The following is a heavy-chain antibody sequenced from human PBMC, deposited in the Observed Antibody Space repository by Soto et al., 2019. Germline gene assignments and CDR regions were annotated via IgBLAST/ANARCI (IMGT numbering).Heavy chain of an antibody. Sequence: APPVKVSCKASGGTFSSNAIIWVRQAPGQGLEWMGGIIPIFGTANYAQKFQGRVTITADESTSTAYMELSSLRSEDTAVYYCAREGCLRGVIACYYYYGMDVWGQGTTVTVSS. V-gene: IGHV1-69*13. D-gene: IGHD3-10*01. J-gene: IGHJ6*02. CDR1: GGTFSSNA. CDR3: AREGCLRGVIACYYYYGMDV. CDR2: IIPIFGTA.